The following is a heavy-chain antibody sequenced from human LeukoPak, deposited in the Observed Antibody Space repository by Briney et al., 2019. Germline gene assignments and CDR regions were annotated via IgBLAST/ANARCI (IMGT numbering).Heavy chain of an antibody. J-gene: IGHJ4*02. V-gene: IGHV6-1*01. D-gene: IGHD3-10*01. Sequence: SQTLSLTCDISGDSVSSNSVIWNWIRQSPSRGLEWLGRTYYKSKWYNDYATSVQSRITINSDTSRNQFSLQLSSVTPEDTAVYYCARDLHGFRGEFDYWGQGTLVTVSS. CDR3: ARDLHGFRGEFDY. CDR1: GDSVSSNSVI. CDR2: TYYKSKWYN.